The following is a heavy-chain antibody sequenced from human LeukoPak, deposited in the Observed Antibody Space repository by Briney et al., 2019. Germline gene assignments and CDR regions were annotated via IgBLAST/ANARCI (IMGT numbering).Heavy chain of an antibody. D-gene: IGHD5-18*01. Sequence: GGSLRLSCAASGFTFSSYWMHWVRQAPGKGLVWVSRINTDGSSTSYADSVKGRFTISRDNAKNSLYLQMNSLRAEDTAVYYCASEADSYGYGYWGQGTLVTVSS. J-gene: IGHJ4*02. CDR3: ASEADSYGYGY. V-gene: IGHV3-74*01. CDR2: INTDGSST. CDR1: GFTFSSYW.